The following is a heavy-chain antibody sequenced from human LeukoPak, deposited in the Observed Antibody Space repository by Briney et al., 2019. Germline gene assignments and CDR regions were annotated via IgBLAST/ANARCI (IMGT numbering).Heavy chain of an antibody. J-gene: IGHJ6*03. Sequence: PGGSLRLSCVVSGLTVYISFISGVRQAPGKGLEWVSVFYSGGATYFADSVKGRFTMSRDNSKNTLYLQMNSLRAEDTGMYYCARAVGGAFYMDVWGKGTPVTVSS. CDR1: GLTVYISF. CDR3: ARAVGGAFYMDV. CDR2: FYSGGAT. D-gene: IGHD2-15*01. V-gene: IGHV3-53*01.